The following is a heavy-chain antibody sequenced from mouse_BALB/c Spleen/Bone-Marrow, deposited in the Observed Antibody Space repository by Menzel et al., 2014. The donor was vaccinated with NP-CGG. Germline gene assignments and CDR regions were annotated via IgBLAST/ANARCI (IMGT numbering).Heavy chain of an antibody. CDR1: GFNIKDTY. Sequence: EVQVVESGAELVKPGASVKLSCTASGFNIKDTYMHWVKQRPEQGLEWIGRIDPANGNTKYDPKFQGKATITADTPSNTAYLQLSSLTSEDTAVYYCANYDYGWYFDVWGAGTTVTVSS. D-gene: IGHD2-4*01. CDR3: ANYDYGWYFDV. CDR2: IDPANGNT. V-gene: IGHV14-3*02. J-gene: IGHJ1*01.